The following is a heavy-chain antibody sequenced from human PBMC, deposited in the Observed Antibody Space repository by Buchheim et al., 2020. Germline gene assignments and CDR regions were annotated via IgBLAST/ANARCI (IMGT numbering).Heavy chain of an antibody. J-gene: IGHJ6*02. CDR2: ISYDGSDK. CDR1: GFTFSSYG. Sequence: QVQLVESGGGLVQPGGSLRLSCAASGFTFSSYGMPWVRQAPGKGLEWVAVISYDGSDKYYVDSVKGRFTISRDNSKNTLFLQMNSLRAEETAVYYCAKRRDYYGMDVWGQGTT. CDR3: AKRRDYYGMDV. V-gene: IGHV3-30*18.